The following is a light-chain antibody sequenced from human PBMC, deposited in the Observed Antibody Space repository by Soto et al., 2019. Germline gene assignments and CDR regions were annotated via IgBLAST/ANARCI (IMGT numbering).Light chain of an antibody. CDR1: QSVSIN. CDR2: GAS. CDR3: RQYNNWPPWT. V-gene: IGKV3D-15*01. Sequence: EIVMTQSPATLSVSPGERATLSCRAIQSVSINLAWYQQKPGQAPRLLIYGASTRATGIPARFSGSGSGTEFTLTISSMQSEDFAVYYCRQYNNWPPWTFGQGTEVEIK. J-gene: IGKJ1*01.